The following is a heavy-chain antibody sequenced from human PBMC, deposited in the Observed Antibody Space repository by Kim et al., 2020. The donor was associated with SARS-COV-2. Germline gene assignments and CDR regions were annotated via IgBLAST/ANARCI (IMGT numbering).Heavy chain of an antibody. D-gene: IGHD6-19*01. Sequence: GGSLRLSCAASGFTFSSYGMHWVRQAPGKGLEWVAVISYDGSNKYYADSVKGRFTISRDNSKNTLYLQMNSLRAEDTAVYYCANGYSSGWYAFDYWGQGTLVTVSS. V-gene: IGHV3-30*18. J-gene: IGHJ4*02. CDR1: GFTFSSYG. CDR2: ISYDGSNK. CDR3: ANGYSSGWYAFDY.